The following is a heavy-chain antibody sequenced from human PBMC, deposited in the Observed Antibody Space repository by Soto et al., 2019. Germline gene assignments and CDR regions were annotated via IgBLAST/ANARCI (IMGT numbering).Heavy chain of an antibody. CDR1: GYIFTGYY. CDR2: INPISGGT. D-gene: IGHD4-4*01. V-gene: IGHV1-2*02. J-gene: IGHJ4*02. Sequence: ASVKVSCKASGYIFTGYYIHWVRQAPGQGLEWMGYINPISGGTSYAQKFQGRVTMTRDTSMNTVYMELSRLTSDDTAVYSCARTTSFRSFQAFDYWGQGTLVTV. CDR3: ARTTSFRSFQAFDY.